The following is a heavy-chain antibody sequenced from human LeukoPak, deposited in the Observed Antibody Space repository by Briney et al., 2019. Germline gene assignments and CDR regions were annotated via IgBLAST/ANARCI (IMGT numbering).Heavy chain of an antibody. D-gene: IGHD3-22*01. CDR3: AKGHYDSSGPTHN. CDR1: GFTFTNAW. CDR2: IKSKSDGGTT. Sequence: GGSLRLSCAASGFTFTNAWMSWVRQAPGKGLEWVGRIKSKSDGGTTDYAAPVKGRFTISRDNSKNTLYLQMNSLRAEGTAVYYCAKGHYDSSGPTHNWGQGTLVTVSS. J-gene: IGHJ4*02. V-gene: IGHV3-15*01.